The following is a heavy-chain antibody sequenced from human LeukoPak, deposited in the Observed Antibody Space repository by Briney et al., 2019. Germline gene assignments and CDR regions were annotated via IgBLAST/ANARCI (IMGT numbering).Heavy chain of an antibody. CDR3: ARTITIFGVVKDY. CDR1: GGSISSSSYY. CDR2: IYYSGST. J-gene: IGHJ4*02. D-gene: IGHD3-3*01. V-gene: IGHV4-39*01. Sequence: PSETLSLTCTVSGGSISSSSYYWGWIRQPPGKGLEWIGSIYYSGSTYYNPSLKSRVTISVDTSKNQFSLKLSSVTAADTAVYYCARTITIFGVVKDYWGQGTLVTVSS.